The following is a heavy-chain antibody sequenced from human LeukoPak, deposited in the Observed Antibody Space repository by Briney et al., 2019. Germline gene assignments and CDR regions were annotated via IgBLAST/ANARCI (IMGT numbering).Heavy chain of an antibody. CDR3: ARERTKPRNYNWFDP. D-gene: IGHD1-14*01. Sequence: SETLSLTCTVPGGSISSYYWSWLRQPPGKGLEWIGYIYYSGSTNYNPSLKSRVTISVDTSKNQFSLKLSSVTAADTAVYYCARERTKPRNYNWFDPWGQGTLVTVSS. CDR2: IYYSGST. V-gene: IGHV4-59*01. CDR1: GGSISSYY. J-gene: IGHJ5*02.